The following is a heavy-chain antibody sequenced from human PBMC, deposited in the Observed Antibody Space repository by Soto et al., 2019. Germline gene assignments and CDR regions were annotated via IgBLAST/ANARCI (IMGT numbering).Heavy chain of an antibody. Sequence: GGSLRLSCVASGFTFISSFMGWIRQAPGKGLEWVANINQDGGVTYYVDSVEGRFTISRDNTKDSLYLQMNSLRGEDTAIYYCARYYRGSGRYFFDYWGQGTPVT. CDR2: INQDGGVT. V-gene: IGHV3-7*03. CDR3: ARYYRGSGRYFFDY. CDR1: GFTFISSF. J-gene: IGHJ4*02. D-gene: IGHD6-19*01.